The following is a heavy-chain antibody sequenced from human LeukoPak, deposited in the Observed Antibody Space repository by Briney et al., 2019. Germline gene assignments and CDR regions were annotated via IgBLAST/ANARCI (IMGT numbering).Heavy chain of an antibody. V-gene: IGHV3-30*04. Sequence: GGSLRLSCAVSGFTFSSYAMHWVRQAPGKGLEWVAIISYDGSEKYYADSVKGRFTIPRDNSKNTLYLQMNSLRPEDTHVYYCARGRSSGYYDQWGQGTLVTVSS. D-gene: IGHD3-22*01. CDR3: ARGRSSGYYDQ. J-gene: IGHJ5*02. CDR1: GFTFSSYA. CDR2: ISYDGSEK.